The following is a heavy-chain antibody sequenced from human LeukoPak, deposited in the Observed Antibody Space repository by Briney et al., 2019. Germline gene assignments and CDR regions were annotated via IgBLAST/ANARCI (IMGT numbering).Heavy chain of an antibody. CDR3: ARDLLPYYYDSSGYPPLGH. CDR1: GFTFSDYY. V-gene: IGHV3-11*04. CDR2: ISSSGSTI. Sequence: GGSLRLSCAASGFTFSDYYMSWIRQAPGKGLKWVSYISSSGSTIYYADSVKGRFTISRDNAKNSLYLQMNSLRAEDTAVYYCARDLLPYYYDSSGYPPLGHWGQGTLVTVSS. D-gene: IGHD3-22*01. J-gene: IGHJ4*02.